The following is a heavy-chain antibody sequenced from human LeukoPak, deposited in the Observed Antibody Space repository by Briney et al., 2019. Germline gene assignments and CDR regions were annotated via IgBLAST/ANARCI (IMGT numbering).Heavy chain of an antibody. J-gene: IGHJ3*02. CDR2: IYYSGST. V-gene: IGHV4-59*01. D-gene: IGHD6-6*01. Sequence: SETLSLTCTVCGGSISSYYWSWIRQPPGKGLEWIGYIYYSGSTNYNPSLESRVTISVDTSKNQFSLKLSSVTAADTAVYFCARWYSSSSRAFDIWGQGTMVTVSS. CDR1: GGSISSYY. CDR3: ARWYSSSSRAFDI.